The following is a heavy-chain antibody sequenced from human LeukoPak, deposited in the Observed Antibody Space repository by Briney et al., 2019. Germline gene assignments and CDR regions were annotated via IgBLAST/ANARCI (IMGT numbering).Heavy chain of an antibody. CDR2: IYSGGST. J-gene: IGHJ4*02. CDR1: GFTVSSNY. CDR3: ARESGSNSYFDY. Sequence: GGSLRLSCAASGFTVSSNYMSWVRQAPGKGLEWVSVIYSGGSTYYADSVKGRFTISRDNSKNTLYLQMNSLRAEDTAVYYCARESGSNSYFDYWGQGTLVTVSS. V-gene: IGHV3-53*01. D-gene: IGHD1-26*01.